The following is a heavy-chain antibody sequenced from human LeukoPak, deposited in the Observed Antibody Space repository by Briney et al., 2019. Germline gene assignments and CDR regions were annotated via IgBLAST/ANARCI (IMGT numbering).Heavy chain of an antibody. V-gene: IGHV1-69*13. CDR1: GYTFTSYA. Sequence: GASVKVSCKASGYTFTSYAISWVRQAPGQGLEWMGGIIPIFGTANYAQKFQGRVTITADESTSTAYMELSSLRSEDTAVYYCARAYCGGDCYLYFDYWGQGTLVTVSS. D-gene: IGHD2-21*02. J-gene: IGHJ4*02. CDR2: IIPIFGTA. CDR3: ARAYCGGDCYLYFDY.